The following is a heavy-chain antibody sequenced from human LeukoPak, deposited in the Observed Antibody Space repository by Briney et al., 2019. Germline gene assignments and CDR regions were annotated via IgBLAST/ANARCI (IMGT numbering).Heavy chain of an antibody. D-gene: IGHD6-19*01. CDR2: ISGSGYTI. CDR3: ARDGSAWFDY. CDR1: GFTFSSYA. Sequence: GGSLRLSCAASGFTFSSYAMNWVRQAPGKGLEWVSYISGSGYTIFYADSVKGRFTISRDNAKNSLFLQMNSLRAEDTAVYYCARDGSAWFDYWGQGALVTVSS. J-gene: IGHJ5*01. V-gene: IGHV3-48*03.